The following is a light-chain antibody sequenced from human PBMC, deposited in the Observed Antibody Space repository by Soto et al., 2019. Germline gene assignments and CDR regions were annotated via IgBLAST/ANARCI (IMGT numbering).Light chain of an antibody. J-gene: IGKJ2*01. CDR3: QHSHTSPYT. V-gene: IGKV1-39*01. CDR2: AAS. Sequence: DIQMTQSPSSLSASVGDRVTITCRASQSIDNYLNWYQQKPGKAPKILIHAASSLLSGVPSRFSGSGSGADFTLPVSSLQPEDFATYYGQHSHTSPYTFGQGTRLFIK. CDR1: QSIDNY.